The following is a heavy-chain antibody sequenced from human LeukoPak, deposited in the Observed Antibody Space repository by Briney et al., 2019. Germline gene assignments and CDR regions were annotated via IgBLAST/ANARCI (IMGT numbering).Heavy chain of an antibody. V-gene: IGHV3-15*01. J-gene: IGHJ4*02. Sequence: GGSLRLSCAASAFTFRNYAMSWVRQAPGKGLEWVGRIKSKTDGGTTDYAAPVKGRFTISRDNSKNTLYLQMNSLRAEDTAVYYCARAIRGYSYVLDYWGQGTLVTVSS. CDR2: IKSKTDGGTT. D-gene: IGHD5-18*01. CDR3: ARAIRGYSYVLDY. CDR1: AFTFRNYA.